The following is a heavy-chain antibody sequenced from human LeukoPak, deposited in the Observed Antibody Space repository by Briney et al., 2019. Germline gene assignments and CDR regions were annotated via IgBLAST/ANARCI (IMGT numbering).Heavy chain of an antibody. CDR3: ARGSGSTMVRGVIITEEYFQH. J-gene: IGHJ1*01. D-gene: IGHD3-10*01. V-gene: IGHV1-69*13. Sequence: SVKVSCKASGYSFTSFGISWVRQAPGQGLEWMGGIIPIFGTANYAQKFQGRVTITADESTSTAYMELSSLRSEDTAVYYCARGSGSTMVRGVIITEEYFQHWGQGTLVTVSS. CDR2: IIPIFGTA. CDR1: GYSFTSFG.